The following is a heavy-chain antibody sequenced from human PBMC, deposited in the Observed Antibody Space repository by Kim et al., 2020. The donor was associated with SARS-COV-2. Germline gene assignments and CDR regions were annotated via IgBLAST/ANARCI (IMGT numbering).Heavy chain of an antibody. V-gene: IGHV1-46*01. Sequence: PKFPGRGTMTRDTSTSTVYMELSSLRSEDTAVYYCARVKSCSSCDHSSDYWGQGTLVTVSS. J-gene: IGHJ4*02. D-gene: IGHD6-13*01. CDR3: ARVKSCSSCDHSSDY.